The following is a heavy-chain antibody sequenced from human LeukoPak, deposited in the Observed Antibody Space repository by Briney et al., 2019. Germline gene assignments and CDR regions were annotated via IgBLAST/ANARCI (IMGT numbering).Heavy chain of an antibody. V-gene: IGHV5-51*01. CDR1: GYSFTTYW. CDR2: IYPADSDT. CDR3: AKSHYDFWSASSSNYFYYYAMDV. J-gene: IGHJ6*02. Sequence: GEPLKISCKASGYSFTTYWIGWVRQMPGKGLEWMGIIYPADSDTRYSPSFQGQVTISADKSISTAYLQWSSLKASDTAMYYCAKSHYDFWSASSSNYFYYYAMDVWGQGATVTVSS. D-gene: IGHD3-3*01.